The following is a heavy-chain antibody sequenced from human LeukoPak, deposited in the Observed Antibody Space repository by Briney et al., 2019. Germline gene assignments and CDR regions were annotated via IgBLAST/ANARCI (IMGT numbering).Heavy chain of an antibody. CDR2: ISSVSGYI. Sequence: KSGGSLRLSCAASGFTFSDYSMNWVRQAPGKGLEWVSSISSVSGYIYYADSVKGRFTISRDSAKNSLYLQMNSLRAEDTALYYCAKDLSSFVGLDVGAFDIWGQGTMVTVSS. J-gene: IGHJ3*02. CDR3: AKDLSSFVGLDVGAFDI. CDR1: GFTFSDYS. V-gene: IGHV3-21*04. D-gene: IGHD6-6*01.